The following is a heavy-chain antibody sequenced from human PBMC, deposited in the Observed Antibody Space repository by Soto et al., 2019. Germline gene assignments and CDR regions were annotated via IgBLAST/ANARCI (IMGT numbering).Heavy chain of an antibody. CDR2: IRSKANSYAT. Sequence: GGSLRLSCATSGFTFSGSAMHWVRQASGKGLEWVGRIRSKANSYATAYAASVKGRFTISRDDSKNTAYLQMNSLKTEDTVVYYCTPSGWPYYFDYWGQGTLVT. CDR1: GFTFSGSA. D-gene: IGHD6-19*01. V-gene: IGHV3-73*01. J-gene: IGHJ4*02. CDR3: TPSGWPYYFDY.